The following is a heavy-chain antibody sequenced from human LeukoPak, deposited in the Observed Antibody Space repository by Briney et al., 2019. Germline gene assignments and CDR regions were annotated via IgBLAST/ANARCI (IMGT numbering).Heavy chain of an antibody. CDR3: AKDQCTRASCDGYPGH. Sequence: GGSLRLSCAASGFTFSSYGMHWVRQAPGKGLEWVAFIHFDGSPRYSGDSVKGRFTVSRDNSKNTLYLQMNSLRPEDTAVYYCAKDQCTRASCDGYPGHWGQGTLVTVSS. J-gene: IGHJ4*02. V-gene: IGHV3-30*02. D-gene: IGHD2-2*03. CDR1: GFTFSSYG. CDR2: IHFDGSPR.